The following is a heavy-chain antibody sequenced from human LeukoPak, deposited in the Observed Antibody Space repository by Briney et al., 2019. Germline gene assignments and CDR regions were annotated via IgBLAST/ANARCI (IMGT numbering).Heavy chain of an antibody. CDR3: ASPFRTAYLYGDYFDY. Sequence: ASVKVSCKASGYTFTSYDINWVRQATGQGLEWMGWMNPNSGNTGYAQKFQGRVTITRDTSASTAYMELSSLRSEDMAVYYCASPFRTAYLYGDYFDYWGQGTLVTVSS. V-gene: IGHV1-8*01. CDR2: MNPNSGNT. CDR1: GYTFTSYD. D-gene: IGHD3/OR15-3a*01. J-gene: IGHJ4*02.